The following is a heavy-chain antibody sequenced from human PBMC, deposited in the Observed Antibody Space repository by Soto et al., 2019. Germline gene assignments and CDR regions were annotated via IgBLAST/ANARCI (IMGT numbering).Heavy chain of an antibody. D-gene: IGHD1-26*01. J-gene: IGHJ4*02. V-gene: IGHV3-30*18. CDR2: MSSDGSKI. Sequence: QVPLVESGGGAVQPGESLRLSCVASGFDFTYYAMHWVRQATGKGLESVAVMSSDGSKIHHTDSVKGRFTISRDNSKNTLYLQPNSLRKEDTAVYFCAKDEGVGGALGLFDYWGQGTLVSVPS. CDR1: GFDFTYYA. CDR3: AKDEGVGGALGLFDY.